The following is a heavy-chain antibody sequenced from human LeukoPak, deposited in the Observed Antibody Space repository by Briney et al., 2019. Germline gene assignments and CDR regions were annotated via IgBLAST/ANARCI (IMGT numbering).Heavy chain of an antibody. V-gene: IGHV3-74*01. J-gene: IGHJ6*03. D-gene: IGHD3-3*01. CDR1: GFTFSSYW. Sequence: PGGSLRLSCAASGFTFSSYWMHWVRQAPGKGLVWVSRINTDGSSTSYADSVKGRFTISRDNAKNTLYLQMNSLRAEDTAVYYCARGPYYDFWSGYSTSYYYYYMDVWGKGTTVTVSS. CDR2: INTDGSST. CDR3: ARGPYYDFWSGYSTSYYYYYMDV.